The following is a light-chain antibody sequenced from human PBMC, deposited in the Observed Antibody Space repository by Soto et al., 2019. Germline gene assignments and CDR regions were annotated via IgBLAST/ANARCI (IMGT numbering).Light chain of an antibody. CDR3: QQYGDSLT. CDR1: QSVSNN. CDR2: GAS. J-gene: IGKJ3*01. Sequence: EIVLTQSPGTLPLSPGERATLSCRASQSVSNNLAWYQQRPCQSPRLLIYGASNRDTAIPARFSGSGPGTDFTLTISRREPEDFTVYYCQQYGDSLTFGPGTKVDIK. V-gene: IGKV3-20*01.